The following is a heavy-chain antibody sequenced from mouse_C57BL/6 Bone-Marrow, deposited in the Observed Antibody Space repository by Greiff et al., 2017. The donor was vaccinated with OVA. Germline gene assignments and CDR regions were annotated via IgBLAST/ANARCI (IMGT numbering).Heavy chain of an antibody. Sequence: LQESGAELVRPGASVTLSCKASGYTFTDYEMHWVKQTPVHGLEWIGAIDPETGGTAYNQKFKGKAILTADKSSSTAYMELRSLTSEDSAVYYCTKDWDGGYAMDYWGQGTSVTVSS. V-gene: IGHV1-15*01. D-gene: IGHD4-1*01. CDR1: GYTFTDYE. J-gene: IGHJ4*01. CDR2: IDPETGGT. CDR3: TKDWDGGYAMDY.